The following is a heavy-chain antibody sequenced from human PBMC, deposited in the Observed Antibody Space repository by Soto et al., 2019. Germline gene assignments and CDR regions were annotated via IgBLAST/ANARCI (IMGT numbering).Heavy chain of an antibody. CDR3: ARIDDDDAAEYFQH. CDR1: GFTFSSYG. D-gene: IGHD3-16*01. V-gene: IGHV3-33*01. Sequence: QVQLVESGGGVVQPGRSLRLSCAASGFTFSSYGMHWVRQAPGKGLEWVAVIWYDGSNKYYADSVKGRFTISRDNXXNTLYLQMNSLRAEDTAVYYCARIDDDDAAEYFQHWGQGTLVTVSS. J-gene: IGHJ1*01. CDR2: IWYDGSNK.